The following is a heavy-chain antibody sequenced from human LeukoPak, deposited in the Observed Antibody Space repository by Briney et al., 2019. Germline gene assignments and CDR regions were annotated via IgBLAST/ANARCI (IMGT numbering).Heavy chain of an antibody. D-gene: IGHD3-10*01. CDR1: GGTFSSYA. J-gene: IGHJ3*02. CDR2: IIPIFGTA. V-gene: IGHV1-69*13. CDR3: ARDRAGYGSGSYYHDAFDI. Sequence: ASVKVSCKASGGTFSSYAISWVRQAPGQGLEWMGGIIPIFGTANYAQKFQGRVTITADESTSTAYMELSSLRSEDTAVYYCARDRAGYGSGSYYHDAFDIWGQGTMVTVSS.